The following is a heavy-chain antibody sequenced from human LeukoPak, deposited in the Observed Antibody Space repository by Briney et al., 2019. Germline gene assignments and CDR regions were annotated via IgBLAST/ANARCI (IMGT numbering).Heavy chain of an antibody. J-gene: IGHJ6*03. CDR2: IYTSGST. CDR3: AGHKRDTAMASYYYYYYMDV. Sequence: SETLSLTCAVSGGSISSSNWWSWVRQPPGKGLEWIGRIYTSGSTNYNPSLKSRVTMSVDTSKNQFSLKLSSVTAADTAVYYCAGHKRDTAMASYYYYYYMDVWGKGTTVTVSS. CDR1: GGSISSSNW. V-gene: IGHV4-4*02. D-gene: IGHD5-18*01.